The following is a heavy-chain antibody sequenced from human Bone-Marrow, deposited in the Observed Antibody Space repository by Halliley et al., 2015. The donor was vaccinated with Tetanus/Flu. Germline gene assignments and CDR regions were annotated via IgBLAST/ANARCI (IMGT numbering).Heavy chain of an antibody. CDR3: ARGPDYSNYVSPFDY. Sequence: WIGYIEYTGSTDCNPSLKSRVTISVDTSKNQFSLKLSSVTAADTAAYYCARGPDYSNYVSPFDYWGQGTLVTFSS. V-gene: IGHV4-59*09. J-gene: IGHJ4*02. D-gene: IGHD4-4*01. CDR2: IEYTGST.